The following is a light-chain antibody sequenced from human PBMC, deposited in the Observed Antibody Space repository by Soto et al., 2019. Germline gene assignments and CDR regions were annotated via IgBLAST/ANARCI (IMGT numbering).Light chain of an antibody. CDR1: QSISSW. V-gene: IGKV1-5*03. J-gene: IGKJ1*01. CDR2: KAS. Sequence: DIQMTQSPSTLSASVGDRVTITCRASQSISSWLAWYQQTPGKAPKLLIYKASSLESGVPSRFSGSGSGTEFTLTISSLQPDDFAPYYCQQYNSYWKFGQGTKVDI. CDR3: QQYNSYWK.